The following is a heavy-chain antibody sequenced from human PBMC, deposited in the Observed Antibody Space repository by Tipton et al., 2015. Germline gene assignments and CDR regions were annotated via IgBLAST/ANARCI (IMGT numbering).Heavy chain of an antibody. Sequence: TLSLTCTVSVGSVSSADYYWSWIRQPPGKGLEWIGHIYYSGSTNYNPSLKSRVTISIDTSKNQFSLKLSSVTAADTAVYYCARGGNNWFDPWGQGTLVTVSS. CDR2: IYYSGST. D-gene: IGHD2-15*01. CDR3: ARGGNNWFDP. J-gene: IGHJ5*02. V-gene: IGHV4-61*08. CDR1: VGSVSSADYY.